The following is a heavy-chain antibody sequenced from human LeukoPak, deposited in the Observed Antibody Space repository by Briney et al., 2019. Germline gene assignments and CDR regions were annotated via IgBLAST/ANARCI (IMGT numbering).Heavy chain of an antibody. CDR2: ISGSGGST. Sequence: GGCLRLSCAASGFTFSSYAMSWVRQAPGKGLEWVSAISGSGGSTYYADSVKGRFTISRDNSKNTLYLQMNSLRAEDTAVYYCAKVPDGREANWFDPWGQGTLVTVSS. V-gene: IGHV3-23*01. CDR1: GFTFSSYA. CDR3: AKVPDGREANWFDP. D-gene: IGHD1-14*01. J-gene: IGHJ5*02.